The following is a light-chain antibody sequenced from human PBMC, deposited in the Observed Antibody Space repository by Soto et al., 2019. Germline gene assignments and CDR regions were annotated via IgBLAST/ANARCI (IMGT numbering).Light chain of an antibody. CDR2: GNT. J-gene: IGLJ2*01. V-gene: IGLV1-40*01. Sequence: QSVLTQPPSVSGAPGQRVTISCTGSSSNIGAGYDVHWYQQVPGTAPKLLIYGNTNRPSGVPDRFSGSKSGTSASLAITGLQTDDEAAYYCQSYDRSLSVVFGGGTKLTVL. CDR3: QSYDRSLSVV. CDR1: SSNIGAGYD.